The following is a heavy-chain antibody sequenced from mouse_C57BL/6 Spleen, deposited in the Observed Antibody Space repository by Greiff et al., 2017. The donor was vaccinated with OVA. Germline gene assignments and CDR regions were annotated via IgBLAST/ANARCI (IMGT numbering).Heavy chain of an antibody. Sequence: QVTLKVSGPGILQPSQTLSLTCSFSGFSLSTFGMGVGWIRPPSGKGLEWLAHIWWDDDKYYNPALKSRLTISKDTSKNQVFLKIANVDTADTATYYWARIGRGYDVVLYAMDYWGQGTSVTVSS. V-gene: IGHV8-8*01. CDR3: ARIGRGYDVVLYAMDY. J-gene: IGHJ4*01. D-gene: IGHD2-2*01. CDR1: GFSLSTFGMG. CDR2: IWWDDDK.